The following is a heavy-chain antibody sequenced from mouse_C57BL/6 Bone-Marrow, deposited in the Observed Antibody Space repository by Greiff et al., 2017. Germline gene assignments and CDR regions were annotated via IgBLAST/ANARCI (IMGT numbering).Heavy chain of an antibody. J-gene: IGHJ1*03. V-gene: IGHV1-64*01. CDR1: GYTFTSYW. CDR3: ASYYGSNYPSYWYFDV. CDR2: IHPNSGST. D-gene: IGHD1-1*01. Sequence: QVQLQQPGAELVKPGASVKLSCKASGYTFTSYWMHWVKQRPGQGLEWIGMIHPNSGSTNYNEKFKSKATLTVDKSSSTAYMQLSSLTSEDSAVYYCASYYGSNYPSYWYFDVWGTGTTVTVTS.